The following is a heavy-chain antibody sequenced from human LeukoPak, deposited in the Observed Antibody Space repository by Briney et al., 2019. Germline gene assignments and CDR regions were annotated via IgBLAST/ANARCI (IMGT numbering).Heavy chain of an antibody. Sequence: QSGGSLRLSCAASGFTFSGHAMSWVRQAPGKGLEGVSGISTSGGSTYYGNSVKGRFAISRDNSKNMVYLQMNSLRAEDTAVYYCAKDRPGEAWFDYWGQGTLVTVSS. CDR1: GFTFSGHA. J-gene: IGHJ4*02. CDR2: ISTSGGST. CDR3: AKDRPGEAWFDY. V-gene: IGHV3-23*01. D-gene: IGHD7-27*01.